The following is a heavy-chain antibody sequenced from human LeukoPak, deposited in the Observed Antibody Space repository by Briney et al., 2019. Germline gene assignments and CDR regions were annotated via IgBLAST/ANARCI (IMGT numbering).Heavy chain of an antibody. CDR1: GGSISSSNW. CDR2: IYHSGST. J-gene: IGHJ4*02. D-gene: IGHD3-9*01. CDR3: ASRNYDILTGYWVYFDY. Sequence: SETLSLTCAVSGGSISSSNWWSWVRQPPGKGLEWIGGIYHSGSTNYNPSLKSRVTISVDKSKNQFSLKLSSVTAADTAVYYCASRNYDILTGYWVYFDYWGQGTLVTVSS. V-gene: IGHV4-4*02.